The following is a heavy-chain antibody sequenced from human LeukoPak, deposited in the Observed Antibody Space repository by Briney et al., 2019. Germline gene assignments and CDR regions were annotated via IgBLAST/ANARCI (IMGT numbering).Heavy chain of an antibody. V-gene: IGHV1-69*13. Sequence: SVKVSCKASGGTFSSYAISWVRQAPGQGLEWMGGIIPIFGTANYAQKFQGRVTITADESTSTAYMELSSLRSEDTAVYYCARTPEGYTGGIVDWFDPWGQGTLVTVSS. CDR1: GGTFSSYA. D-gene: IGHD2-21*01. CDR3: ARTPEGYTGGIVDWFDP. CDR2: IIPIFGTA. J-gene: IGHJ5*02.